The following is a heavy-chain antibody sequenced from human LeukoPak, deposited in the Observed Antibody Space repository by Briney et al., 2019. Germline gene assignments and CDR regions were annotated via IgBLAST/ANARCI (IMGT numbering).Heavy chain of an antibody. CDR2: INPNSDGT. CDR1: GYTFTGYY. CDR3: ARDFGLGHYYFDY. D-gene: IGHD3/OR15-3a*01. J-gene: IGHJ4*02. Sequence: ASVKVYCKASGYTFTGYYMHWVRQAPGQGLEWMGWINPNSDGTNYAQKFQGWVTMTRDTSISTAYMELSRLRSDDTAVYYCARDFGLGHYYFDYWGQGTLVTVSS. V-gene: IGHV1-2*04.